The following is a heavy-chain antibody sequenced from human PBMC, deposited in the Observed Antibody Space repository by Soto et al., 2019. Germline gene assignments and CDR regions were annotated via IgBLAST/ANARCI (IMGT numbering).Heavy chain of an antibody. V-gene: IGHV1-18*01. CDR2: ISAYNGNT. CDR1: GYTFTSHG. CDR3: AREPRGMDV. Sequence: APVKVSCKGFGYTFTSHGMWWVRQAPGQGLEWMGWISAYNGNTNYAQKLQGRVTMTTDTSTSTAYMELRSLRSDDTAVYYCAREPRGMDVWGQGTAVTVSS. J-gene: IGHJ6*02.